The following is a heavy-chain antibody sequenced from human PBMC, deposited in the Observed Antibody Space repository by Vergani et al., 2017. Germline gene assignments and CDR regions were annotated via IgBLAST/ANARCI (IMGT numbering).Heavy chain of an antibody. V-gene: IGHV3-21*01. D-gene: IGHD4-17*01. J-gene: IGHJ4*02. Sequence: VQLVESGGGLVKPGGSLRLSCAASGFTFSSYSMNWVRQAPGKGLEWVSSISSSSSYIYYADSVKGRFTISRDNAKNSLYLQMNSLRAEDTAVYYCARESGYGDYEDYWGQGTLVTVSS. CDR1: GFTFSSYS. CDR3: ARESGYGDYEDY. CDR2: ISSSSSYI.